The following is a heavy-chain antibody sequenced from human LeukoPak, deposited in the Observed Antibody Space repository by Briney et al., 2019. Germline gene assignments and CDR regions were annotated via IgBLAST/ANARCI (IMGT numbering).Heavy chain of an antibody. CDR2: ISSSSSYI. CDR1: GFTFSSYS. J-gene: IGHJ3*02. CDR3: ARDEAGDYGSSDAFDI. V-gene: IGHV3-21*01. Sequence: NPGGSLRLSCAASGFTFSSYSMNWVRQAPGKGLEWASSISSSSSYICYADSVKGRFTISRDNAKNSLYLQMNSLRAEDTAVYYCARDEAGDYGSSDAFDIWGQGTMVTVSS. D-gene: IGHD4-17*01.